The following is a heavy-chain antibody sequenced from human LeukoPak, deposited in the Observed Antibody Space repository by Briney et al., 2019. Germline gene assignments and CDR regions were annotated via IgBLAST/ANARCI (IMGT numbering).Heavy chain of an antibody. D-gene: IGHD5-18*01. Sequence: ASVKVSCKASGYTFTSYDINWVRQATGQGLEWMGWVNPNSGNTGYAQKFQGRVTMTRNTSISTAYMELSSLRSVDTAVYYCARDLGVDTTMIFFDYWGQGSLVTVSS. J-gene: IGHJ4*02. CDR2: VNPNSGNT. CDR1: GYTFTSYD. CDR3: ARDLGVDTTMIFFDY. V-gene: IGHV1-8*01.